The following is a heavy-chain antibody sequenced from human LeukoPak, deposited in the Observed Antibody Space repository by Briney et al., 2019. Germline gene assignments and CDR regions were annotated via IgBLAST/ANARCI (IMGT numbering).Heavy chain of an antibody. CDR1: GFAFSNYW. V-gene: IGHV3-21*01. J-gene: IGHJ5*02. CDR2: ISSSSSYI. Sequence: GGSLRLSCAASGFAFSNYWMSWVRQTPGKGLEWVSSISSSSSYIYYADSVKGRFTISRDNAKNSLYLQMNSLRAEDTAVYYCARDKDSYGWFDPWGQGTLVTVSS. D-gene: IGHD5-18*01. CDR3: ARDKDSYGWFDP.